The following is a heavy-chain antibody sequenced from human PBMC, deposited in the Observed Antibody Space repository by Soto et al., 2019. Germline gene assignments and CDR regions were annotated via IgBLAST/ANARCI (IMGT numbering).Heavy chain of an antibody. Sequence: GGSLRLSCAASGFTFSRYAMAWVRQAPGEGLEWVSTISGGDSTTYYADSVKGRFTISRDNSKNSLYLQMTSLTAHDTAVYYCVKDWTGSACPCMDVWGQGTTVPVSS. V-gene: IGHV3-23*01. CDR2: ISGGDSTT. J-gene: IGHJ6*02. D-gene: IGHD6-19*01. CDR3: VKDWTGSACPCMDV. CDR1: GFTFSRYA.